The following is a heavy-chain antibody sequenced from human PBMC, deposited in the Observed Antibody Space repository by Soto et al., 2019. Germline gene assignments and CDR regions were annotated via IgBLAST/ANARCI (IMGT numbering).Heavy chain of an antibody. CDR2: INHSGST. D-gene: IGHD3-3*01. Sequence: SETLSLTCAVSGGSFSGYYWSWIRQPPGKGLEWIGEINHSGSTNYNPSLKSRVTISVDTSKNQFSLKLSSVTAADTAVYYCARARLLYYDFWSAKSYYYYGMDVWGQGTTVTVSS. J-gene: IGHJ6*02. CDR3: ARARLLYYDFWSAKSYYYYGMDV. CDR1: GGSFSGYY. V-gene: IGHV4-34*01.